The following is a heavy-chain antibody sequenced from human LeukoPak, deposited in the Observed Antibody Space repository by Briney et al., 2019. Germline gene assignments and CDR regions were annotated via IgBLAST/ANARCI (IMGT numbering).Heavy chain of an antibody. CDR2: ISGSGGST. J-gene: IGHJ4*02. CDR1: GFTFSSYA. CDR3: ARDSSPGYYDYVWGTYPRY. Sequence: AGGSLRLSCAAFGFTFSSYAMSWVRQAPGKGLEWVSAISGSGGSTYYADSVKGRFTISRDNAKSSLFLQMNSLRADDTAVYYCARDSSPGYYDYVWGTYPRYWGQGTLVTVSS. V-gene: IGHV3-23*01. D-gene: IGHD3-16*02.